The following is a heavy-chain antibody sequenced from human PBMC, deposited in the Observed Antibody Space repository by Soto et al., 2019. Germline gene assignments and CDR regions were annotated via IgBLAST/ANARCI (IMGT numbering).Heavy chain of an antibody. V-gene: IGHV4-34*01. Sequence: PSETLSLTCAVYGGSFSGYYWSWIRQPPGKGLEWIGEINHSGSTNYNPSLKSRVTISVDTSKNQFSLKLSSVTAADTAVYYCARAYRSHEVVEAARRIWFDPWGQGTLVTVSS. D-gene: IGHD2-15*01. CDR2: INHSGST. CDR3: ARAYRSHEVVEAARRIWFDP. J-gene: IGHJ5*02. CDR1: GGSFSGYY.